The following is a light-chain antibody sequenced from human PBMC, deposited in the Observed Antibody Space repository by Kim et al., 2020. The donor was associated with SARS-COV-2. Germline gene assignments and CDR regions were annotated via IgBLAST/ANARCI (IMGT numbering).Light chain of an antibody. Sequence: VLTQSLGTLSLSPGERATLSCRASQSVCSNCLAWYQQKPGQAPRLLIYSASTRATAIPDRFSGSGSGTDFTLSISRLEPEDSAVYYCQQYGIAPPYTFGQGTKLEI. CDR1: QSVCSNC. CDR3: QQYGIAPPYT. J-gene: IGKJ2*01. V-gene: IGKV3-20*01. CDR2: SAS.